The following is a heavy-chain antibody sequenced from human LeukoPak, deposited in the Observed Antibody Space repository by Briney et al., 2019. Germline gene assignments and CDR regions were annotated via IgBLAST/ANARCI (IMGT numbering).Heavy chain of an antibody. D-gene: IGHD3-22*01. CDR3: ARISSGTLGY. CDR1: GGPISSYY. J-gene: IGHJ4*02. Sequence: SETLTLTCSVSGGPISSYYWSWIRQPPGKGLEWIGYIYYSGCNNYNRSLESRVTISVGKSKNQFFLKQSYVTAADKAVKYCARISSGTLGYWGQGTLVTGPS. CDR2: IYYSGCN. V-gene: IGHV4-59*08.